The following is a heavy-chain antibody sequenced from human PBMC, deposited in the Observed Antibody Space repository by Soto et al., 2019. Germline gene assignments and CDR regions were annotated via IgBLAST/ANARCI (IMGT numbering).Heavy chain of an antibody. CDR2: IKSKTDGGTT. Sequence: EVQLVESGGGLVKPGGSLRLSCAASGFTFSNAWMSWVRQAPGKGLEWGGRIKSKTDGGTTDYAAPVKGRFTISRDDSKNTLYLQMNSLKTEDTAVYYCTTRGYCTNGVCSPGYWGQGTLVTVSS. J-gene: IGHJ4*02. CDR1: GFTFSNAW. V-gene: IGHV3-15*01. D-gene: IGHD2-8*01. CDR3: TTRGYCTNGVCSPGY.